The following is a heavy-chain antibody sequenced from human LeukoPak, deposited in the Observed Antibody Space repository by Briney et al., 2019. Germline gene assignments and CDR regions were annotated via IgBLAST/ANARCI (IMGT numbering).Heavy chain of an antibody. CDR2: IYHSGSA. CDR3: ARTTEGGYTYDYFYYYYMDV. J-gene: IGHJ6*03. D-gene: IGHD5-18*01. Sequence: SETLSLTCSVSGYSISSGYYCGWIRQPPGKGLEWIASIYHSGSAYYNPSLKSRVTISVDTSKNQFSLKLSSVTAADTAVYYCARTTEGGYTYDYFYYYYMDVWGKGTTVTISS. CDR1: GYSISSGYY. V-gene: IGHV4-38-2*02.